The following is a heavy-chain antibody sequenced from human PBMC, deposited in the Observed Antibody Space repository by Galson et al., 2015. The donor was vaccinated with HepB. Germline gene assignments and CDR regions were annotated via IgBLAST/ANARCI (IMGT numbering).Heavy chain of an antibody. V-gene: IGHV3-49*03. D-gene: IGHD3-16*02. CDR1: GFTFADDG. CDR3: TRYRHTTNWPRSHWFDP. Sequence: SLRLSCAASGFTFADDGLTWIRQAPGKGLEWVGLIRSKTYGATTEYAASVKGRFTISRDDSKSIAYLQMNSLKIEDTALYYCTRYRHTTNWPRSHWFDPWGQGTPVTVSS. J-gene: IGHJ5*02. CDR2: IRSKTYGATT.